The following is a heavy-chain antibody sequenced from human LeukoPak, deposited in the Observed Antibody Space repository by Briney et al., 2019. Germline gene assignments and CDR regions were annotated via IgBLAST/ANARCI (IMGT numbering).Heavy chain of an antibody. CDR3: ARERITMVRGWHNWFDP. J-gene: IGHJ5*02. D-gene: IGHD3-10*01. V-gene: IGHV1-18*04. CDR2: ISAYNGNT. Sequence: ASVKVSCKTSGYTFAAYFIHWVRQAPGQGLEWMGWISAYNGNTNYAQKLQGRVTMTTDTSTSTAYMELRSLRSDDTAVYYCARERITMVRGWHNWFDPWGQGTLVTVSS. CDR1: GYTFAAYF.